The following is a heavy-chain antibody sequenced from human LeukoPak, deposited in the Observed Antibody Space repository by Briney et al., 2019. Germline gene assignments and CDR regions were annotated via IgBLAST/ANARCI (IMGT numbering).Heavy chain of an antibody. V-gene: IGHV3-30*02. CDR2: IRYDGNNK. CDR1: GVTFSNYG. CDR3: VKDNPLDY. Sequence: GGSLRLSCGASGVTFSNYGMLWVRQAPGMGLDWVAFIRYDGNNKLYADSVKGRFTISRDNSKNTLYLHINSLRAEDTAVYYCVKDNPLDYWGQGTLVIVSS. J-gene: IGHJ4*02. D-gene: IGHD1-14*01.